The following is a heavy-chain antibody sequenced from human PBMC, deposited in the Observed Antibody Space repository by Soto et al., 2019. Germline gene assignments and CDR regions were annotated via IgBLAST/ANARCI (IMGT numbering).Heavy chain of an antibody. V-gene: IGHV4-59*01. CDR2: IYYNGDT. Sequence: SETLSLTCTVSGASISSYYWSWIRQPPGKGLEWIGYIYYNGDTNSNPSLKSRVTVSINTSKKQFSLRLTSVIAADTAVYYCARHYSSSWYYFDYWGQGTLVTVSS. D-gene: IGHD6-13*01. J-gene: IGHJ4*02. CDR3: ARHYSSSWYYFDY. CDR1: GASISSYY.